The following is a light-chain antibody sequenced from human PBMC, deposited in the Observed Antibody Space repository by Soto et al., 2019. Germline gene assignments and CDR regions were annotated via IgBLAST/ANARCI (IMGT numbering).Light chain of an antibody. CDR2: RAS. V-gene: IGKV3-15*01. Sequence: IVLTQSPATLSLSPGKRATLSCRASQNISNYLIWYQQKPGQAPRLLIYRASTRAADIPARFSGSGSGTEFTLTISSLQPEDFAVYYCQQYNNWPKMFGQGTKVDIK. J-gene: IGKJ1*01. CDR1: QNISNY. CDR3: QQYNNWPKM.